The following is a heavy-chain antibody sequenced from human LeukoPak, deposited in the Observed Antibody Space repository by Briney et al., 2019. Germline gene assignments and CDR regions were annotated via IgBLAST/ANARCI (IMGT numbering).Heavy chain of an antibody. D-gene: IGHD3-10*01. V-gene: IGHV3-21*01. CDR3: ASSTSYYYGSGSFYGMDV. CDR1: GFTFSSYS. CDR2: ISSSSSYI. Sequence: EAGRSLRLSCAASGFTFSSYSMNWVRQAPGKGLEWVSSISSSSSYIYYADSVKGRFTISRDNAKNSLYLQMNSLRAEDTAVYYCASSTSYYYGSGSFYGMDVWGKGTTVTVSS. J-gene: IGHJ6*04.